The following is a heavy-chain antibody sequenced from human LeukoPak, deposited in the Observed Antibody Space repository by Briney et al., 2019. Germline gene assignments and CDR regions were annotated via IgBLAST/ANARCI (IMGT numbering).Heavy chain of an antibody. CDR1: GGFINYYY. CDR2: IYYTGST. CDR3: ARQGAYFDS. D-gene: IGHD1-26*01. J-gene: IGHJ4*02. Sequence: PSETLSLTCTVSGGFINYYYWSWIRLPPGKGLEWIGYIYYTGSTNYIPSLKSRVTISVDTSENQFSLKLTSVTAADTAVYYCARQGAYFDSWGQGTLVTVSS. V-gene: IGHV4-59*08.